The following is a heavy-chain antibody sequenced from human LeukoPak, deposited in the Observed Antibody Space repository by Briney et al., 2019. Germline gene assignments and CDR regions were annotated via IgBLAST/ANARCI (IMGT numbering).Heavy chain of an antibody. CDR1: GGSIISSSYY. V-gene: IGHV4-39*01. D-gene: IGHD5-18*01. CDR3: ARRGYSSGNFDY. CDR2: IYYSGTT. Sequence: SETLSLTCTVSGGSIISSSYYWGWIRQPPGKGLEWIGSIYYSGTTYYNPSLKSRVTISVDTSKNQFSLKLSSVTAADTAVYYCARRGYSSGNFDYWGQGTLVTVSS. J-gene: IGHJ4*02.